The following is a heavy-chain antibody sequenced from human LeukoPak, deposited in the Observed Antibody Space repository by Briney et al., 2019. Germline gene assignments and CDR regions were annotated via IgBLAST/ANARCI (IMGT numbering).Heavy chain of an antibody. J-gene: IGHJ4*02. Sequence: GGSLRLSCAASGFTFSSYDMHWVRQATGKGLEWVSAIGTAGDTYYPGSVKGRFTISRENAKNSLYLQMNSLRAGDTAVYYSARGIFGEALIDYWGQGTLVTVSS. V-gene: IGHV3-13*01. CDR1: GFTFSSYD. D-gene: IGHD3-10*02. CDR2: IGTAGDT. CDR3: ARGIFGEALIDY.